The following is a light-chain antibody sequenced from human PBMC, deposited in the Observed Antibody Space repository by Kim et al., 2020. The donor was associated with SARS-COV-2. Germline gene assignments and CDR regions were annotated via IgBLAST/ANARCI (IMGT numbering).Light chain of an antibody. Sequence: SVSPGQTASITCSGDKLGGKYVCWYQQRPGQSPVLVIYQDNKRPSGIPERFSGSNSGNTATLTISGTQAMDEADYYCQAWDSSTVIFGGGTKVTVL. CDR1: KLGGKY. J-gene: IGLJ2*01. V-gene: IGLV3-1*01. CDR2: QDN. CDR3: QAWDSSTVI.